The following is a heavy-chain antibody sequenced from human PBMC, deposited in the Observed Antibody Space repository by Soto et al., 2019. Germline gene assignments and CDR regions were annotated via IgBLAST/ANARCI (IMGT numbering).Heavy chain of an antibody. V-gene: IGHV5-51*01. Sequence: PGESLKISCQGSQDIFTSNWIGWLRQMPGKGLEWMGVIYPDDSDVKYNPSFQGQVTISVDKSISTAYLQWSRLRDSDTAMYFCVRHGVSFGPFDYWGQGTPVTVSS. J-gene: IGHJ4*02. D-gene: IGHD3-3*01. CDR2: IYPDDSDV. CDR3: VRHGVSFGPFDY. CDR1: QDIFTSNW.